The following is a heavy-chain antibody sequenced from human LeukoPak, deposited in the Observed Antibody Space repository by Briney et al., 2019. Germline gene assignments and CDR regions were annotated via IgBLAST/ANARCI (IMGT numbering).Heavy chain of an antibody. J-gene: IGHJ5*02. CDR3: ARDYGSGSHNWFDP. CDR1: GFTFSSYS. CDR2: ISSSSSYI. V-gene: IGHV3-21*01. D-gene: IGHD3-10*01. Sequence: GGSLRLSCAASGFTFSSYSMNWVRQAPGKGLEWVSSISSSSSYIYYADSVKGRFTVSRDNAKNSLYLQMNSLRAEDTAVYYCARDYGSGSHNWFDPWGQGTLVTVSS.